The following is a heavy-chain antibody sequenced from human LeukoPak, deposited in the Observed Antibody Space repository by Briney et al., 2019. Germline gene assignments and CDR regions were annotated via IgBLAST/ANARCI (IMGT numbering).Heavy chain of an antibody. CDR1: GFTSSSYY. D-gene: IGHD3-10*01. V-gene: IGHV3-21*01. CDR3: ARAYYGPFDY. J-gene: IGHJ4*02. CDR2: ISSSSSYI. Sequence: GGSLRLSCAASGFTSSSYYINWVRQAPGKGLEWVSSISSSSSYIYYADSVKGRFTISRDNAKNSLFLQMNSLRAEDTGVYYCARAYYGPFDYWGQGTLVTVSS.